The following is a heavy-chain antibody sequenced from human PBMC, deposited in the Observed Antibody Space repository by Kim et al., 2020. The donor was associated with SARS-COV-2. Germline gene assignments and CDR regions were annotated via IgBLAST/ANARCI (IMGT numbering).Heavy chain of an antibody. D-gene: IGHD5-18*01. CDR3: ARGDVDTAMARAFFDY. V-gene: IGHV1-69*04. J-gene: IGHJ4*02. Sequence: KFQGRVTITADKSTSTAYMELSSLRSEDTAVYYCARGDVDTAMARAFFDYWGQGTLVTVSS.